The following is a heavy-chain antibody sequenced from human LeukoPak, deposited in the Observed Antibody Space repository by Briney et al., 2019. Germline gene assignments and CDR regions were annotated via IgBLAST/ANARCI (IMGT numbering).Heavy chain of an antibody. J-gene: IGHJ4*02. D-gene: IGHD5-18*01. CDR3: ARDLTDSYGLDY. V-gene: IGHV3-23*01. CDR2: ISGSGGST. Sequence: GGSLRLSCAASGFTFSSYAMSWVRQAPGKGLEWVSAISGSGGSTYYADSVKGRFTISRDNSKNTLYLQMNSLRAEDTAVYYCARDLTDSYGLDYWGQGTLVTVSS. CDR1: GFTFSSYA.